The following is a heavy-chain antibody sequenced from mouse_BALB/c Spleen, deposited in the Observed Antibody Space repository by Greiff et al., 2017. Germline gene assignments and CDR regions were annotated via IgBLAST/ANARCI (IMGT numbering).Heavy chain of an antibody. CDR2: IDPANGNT. CDR1: GFNIKDTY. CDR3: DSTMITTRAMDY. Sequence: EVQLQQSGAELVKPGASVKLSCTASGFNIKDTYMHWVKQRPEQGLEWIGRIDPANGNTKYDPKFHGKATITADTSSNTAYLQLSSLTSEDTAVYYCDSTMITTRAMDYWGQGTSVTVSS. D-gene: IGHD2-4*01. J-gene: IGHJ4*01. V-gene: IGHV14-3*02.